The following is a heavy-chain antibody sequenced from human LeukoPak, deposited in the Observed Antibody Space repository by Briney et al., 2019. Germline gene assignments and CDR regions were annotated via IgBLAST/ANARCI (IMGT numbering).Heavy chain of an antibody. V-gene: IGHV1-46*01. CDR1: GYTFTSYY. J-gene: IGHJ6*03. CDR3: ARARYMVRGVIDPYYYYMDV. Sequence: ASVKVSCKASGYTFTSYYMHWVRQAPGQGLEWMGIINPSGGSTSYAQKFQGRVTMTRDTSTSTAYMELRSLRSDDTAVYYCARARYMVRGVIDPYYYYMDVWGKGTTVTVSS. CDR2: INPSGGST. D-gene: IGHD3-10*01.